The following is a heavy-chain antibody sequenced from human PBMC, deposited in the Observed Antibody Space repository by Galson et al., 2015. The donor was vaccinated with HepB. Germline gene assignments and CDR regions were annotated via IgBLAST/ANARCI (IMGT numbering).Heavy chain of an antibody. CDR1: GFTFSSYA. D-gene: IGHD2-8*01. Sequence: SLRLSCAASGFTFSSYAMHWVRQAPGKGLEWVAVISYDGSNKYYADSVKGRFTISRDNSKNTLYLQMNSLRAEDTAVYYCARGRPLNIVLMVYAMGVNWFDPWGQGTLVTVSS. CDR3: ARGRPLNIVLMVYAMGVNWFDP. CDR2: ISYDGSNK. J-gene: IGHJ5*02. V-gene: IGHV3-30-3*01.